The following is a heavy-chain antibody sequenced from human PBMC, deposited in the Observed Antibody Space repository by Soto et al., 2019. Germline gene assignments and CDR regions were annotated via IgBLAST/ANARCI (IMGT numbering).Heavy chain of an antibody. V-gene: IGHV1-24*01. Sequence: ASVKVSCKVSGYTLTELSMHWVRQAPGKGLEWMGGFDPEDGETIYAQKFQGRVTMTEDTSTDTAYMELSSLRSEDTAVYYCATNLVSMIVVAHDDFDIWGQGTMVTVSS. CDR2: FDPEDGET. D-gene: IGHD3-22*01. CDR1: GYTLTELS. CDR3: ATNLVSMIVVAHDDFDI. J-gene: IGHJ3*02.